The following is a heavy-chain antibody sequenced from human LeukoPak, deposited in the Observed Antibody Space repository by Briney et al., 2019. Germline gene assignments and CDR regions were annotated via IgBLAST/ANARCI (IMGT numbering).Heavy chain of an antibody. D-gene: IGHD3-22*01. CDR1: GDSVSSNSAA. CDR3: AQADSTGYFYFPH. Sequence: SQTLSLTCAISGDSVSSNSAAWNWIRRSPSRGLEWLGRTYYRSEWYNDYAVSVKSRININPDTSKNQFSLQLNSVTPEDTAVYYCAQADSTGYFYFPHWGQGTLVTVSS. J-gene: IGHJ1*01. V-gene: IGHV6-1*01. CDR2: TYYRSEWYN.